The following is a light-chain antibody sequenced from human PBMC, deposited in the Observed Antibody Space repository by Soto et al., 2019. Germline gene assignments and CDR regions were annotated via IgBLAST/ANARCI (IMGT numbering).Light chain of an antibody. CDR1: TGTVTSGHY. CDR2: DTS. J-gene: IGLJ2*01. CDR3: LLSYSDARPDVV. V-gene: IGLV7-46*01. Sequence: QAVVTQEPSLTVSPGGTVTLTCGSSTGTVTSGHYPYWFQQKPGQAPRTLIYDTSNKHSWTPARFSGSLLGDKAALTLSGAQPEDEAEYYCLLSYSDARPDVVFGGGTKLTVL.